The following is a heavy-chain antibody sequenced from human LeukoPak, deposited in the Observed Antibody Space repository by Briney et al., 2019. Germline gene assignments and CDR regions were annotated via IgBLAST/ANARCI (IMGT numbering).Heavy chain of an antibody. V-gene: IGHV3-49*04. CDR1: GFTFSSYA. Sequence: GGSLRLSCAASGFTFSSYAMSWVRQAPGKGLEWVGFIRSKAYGGTTEYAASVKGRFIISRDDSKSIAYLQMNSLKTEDTAVYYCTRGDCSSTSCPDYWGQGTLVTVSS. CDR2: IRSKAYGGTT. CDR3: TRGDCSSTSCPDY. J-gene: IGHJ4*02. D-gene: IGHD2-2*01.